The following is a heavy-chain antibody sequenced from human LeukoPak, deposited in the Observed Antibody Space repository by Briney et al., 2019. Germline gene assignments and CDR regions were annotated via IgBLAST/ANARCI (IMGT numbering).Heavy chain of an antibody. D-gene: IGHD5-18*01. CDR2: ISYSGST. Sequence: PSETLSLTYTVSGGSISSYYWSWIRHPPGKGLEWIGYISYSGSTNYNPSLKSRVTISVETSKNQFSLKLSSVTAADTAVYYCATTGYRGFDIWGQGTMVTVSS. V-gene: IGHV4-59*01. CDR1: GGSISSYY. CDR3: ATTGYRGFDI. J-gene: IGHJ3*02.